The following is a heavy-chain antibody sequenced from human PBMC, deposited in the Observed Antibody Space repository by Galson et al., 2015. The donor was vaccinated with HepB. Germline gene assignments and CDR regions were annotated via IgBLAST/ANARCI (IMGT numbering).Heavy chain of an antibody. CDR1: GYTFTGYY. Sequence: SVKVSCKASGYTFTGYYMHWVRQAPGQGLEWMGWINPNSGGTNYAQKFQGWVTMTRDTSISTAYMELSRLRSDDTAVYYCARDLIPTAGTDYYGMDVWGQGTTVTVSS. CDR2: INPNSGGT. CDR3: ARDLIPTAGTDYYGMDV. D-gene: IGHD6-13*01. V-gene: IGHV1-2*04. J-gene: IGHJ6*02.